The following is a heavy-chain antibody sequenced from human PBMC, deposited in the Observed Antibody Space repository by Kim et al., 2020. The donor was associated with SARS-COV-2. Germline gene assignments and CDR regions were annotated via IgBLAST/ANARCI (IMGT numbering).Heavy chain of an antibody. CDR1: GFAFATFG. CDR2: LSANGAKT. V-gene: IGHV3-23*01. Sequence: GGSLRLSCAASGFAFATFGMSWVRQAPGKGLEWVSALSANGAKTHYADSVKGRFTISRDNSKNTLYLQMTSLRAEDPAVYYFATDLCGNFDSWGQGTLV. CDR3: ATDLCGNFDS. D-gene: IGHD6-25*01. J-gene: IGHJ4*02.